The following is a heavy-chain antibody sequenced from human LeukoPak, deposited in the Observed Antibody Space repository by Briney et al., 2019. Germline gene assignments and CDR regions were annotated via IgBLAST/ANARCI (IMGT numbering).Heavy chain of an antibody. D-gene: IGHD3-10*01. J-gene: IGHJ4*02. CDR3: ARVGARYYGSGSYDY. CDR1: GYTFTGYY. CDR2: INPSGGST. V-gene: IGHV1-46*01. Sequence: ASVKVSCKASGYTFTGYYMHWVRQAPGQGLEWMGIINPSGGSTSYAQKFQGRVTMTRDMSTSTVYMELSSLRSEDTAVYYCARVGARYYGSGSYDYWGQGTLVTVS.